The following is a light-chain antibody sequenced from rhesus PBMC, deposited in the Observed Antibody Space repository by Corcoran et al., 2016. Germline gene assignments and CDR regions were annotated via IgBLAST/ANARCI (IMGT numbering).Light chain of an antibody. J-gene: IGKJ4*01. Sequence: DIQMTQSPSALSASVGDRVTISCRASQNIYSNLAWYQQKPGKAPKLLIYASSSLQTGIPSRLSGSGSGTDFTLTISSLQPEDSAAYYCQHYYDNPLTFGGGTKVELE. CDR2: ASS. CDR3: QHYYDNPLT. V-gene: IGKV1S12*01. CDR1: QNIYSN.